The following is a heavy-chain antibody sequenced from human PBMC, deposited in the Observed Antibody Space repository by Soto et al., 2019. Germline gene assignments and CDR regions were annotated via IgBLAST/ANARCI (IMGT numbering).Heavy chain of an antibody. D-gene: IGHD1-26*01. CDR2: IYYSGST. CDR1: GGSISSGGYY. Sequence: QVQLQESGPGLVKPSQTLSLTCTVSGGSISSGGYYWSWIRQHPGKGLEWIGYIYYSGSTYYNPSIKIRVTISVGTSKNQFSLKLSSVTAADTAVYYCAGIYSGSPGGTLRYWGQGTLVTVSS. V-gene: IGHV4-31*03. J-gene: IGHJ4*02. CDR3: AGIYSGSPGGTLRY.